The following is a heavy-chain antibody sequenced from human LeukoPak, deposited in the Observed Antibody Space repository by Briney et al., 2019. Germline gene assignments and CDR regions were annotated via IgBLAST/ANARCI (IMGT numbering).Heavy chain of an antibody. CDR1: GFTFSSYS. J-gene: IGHJ6*02. CDR3: ARDGYCSSTSCLGYYYYGMDV. D-gene: IGHD2-2*03. CDR2: ISSSSSYI. Sequence: PGGSLRLSCAASGFTFSSYSMNWVRQAPGKGLEWVSSISSSSSYIYYADSVKGRFTISRDNAKNSLYLQMNSLRAEDTAVYYCARDGYCSSTSCLGYYYYGMDVWGQGTTVIVSS. V-gene: IGHV3-21*01.